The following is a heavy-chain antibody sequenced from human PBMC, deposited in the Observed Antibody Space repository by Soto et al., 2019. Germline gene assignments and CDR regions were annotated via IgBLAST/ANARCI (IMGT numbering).Heavy chain of an antibody. CDR2: INPNSGAT. D-gene: IGHD1-26*01. Sequence: ASVKVSCKASGYSFTGYYLHWVRQAPGQGLEWMGWINPNSGATNYAQKFQGWVTMTWDTSISTAYMELSRLRSDDTAVYYCARDRGGGSFDYWGQGTLVTGSS. CDR3: ARDRGGGSFDY. V-gene: IGHV1-2*04. J-gene: IGHJ4*02. CDR1: GYSFTGYY.